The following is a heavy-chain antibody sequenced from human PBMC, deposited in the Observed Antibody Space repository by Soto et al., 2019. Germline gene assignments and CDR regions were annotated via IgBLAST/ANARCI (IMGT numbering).Heavy chain of an antibody. V-gene: IGHV3-11*01. Sequence: TWGSLRLSCAASGFTFIDYYMIWIRHAAGKGLEWVSYISSSGSTIYYADSVKGRFTISRDNAKNSLYLQMNSLRAEDTAVYYCARGRIAVAGPREFDPWGQGTLVTVSS. CDR3: ARGRIAVAGPREFDP. D-gene: IGHD6-19*01. J-gene: IGHJ5*02. CDR2: ISSSGSTI. CDR1: GFTFIDYY.